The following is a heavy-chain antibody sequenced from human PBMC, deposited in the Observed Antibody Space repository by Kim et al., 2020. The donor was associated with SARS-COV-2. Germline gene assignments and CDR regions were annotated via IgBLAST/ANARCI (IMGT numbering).Heavy chain of an antibody. CDR1: GFTFNNYA. V-gene: IGHV3-23*01. Sequence: GGSLRLSCTSSGFTFNNYAMTWVRQSPGKGLEWVSAITGSGATTYYADSVKGRFSISRDNSKNTLYLEMNSLRAEDTALYYCARGGPGNPFDYWGPGALV. CDR2: ITGSGATT. J-gene: IGHJ4*02. CDR3: ARGGPGNPFDY. D-gene: IGHD3-16*01.